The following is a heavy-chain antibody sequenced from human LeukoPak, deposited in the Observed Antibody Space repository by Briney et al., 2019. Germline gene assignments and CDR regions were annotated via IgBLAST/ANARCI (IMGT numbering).Heavy chain of an antibody. CDR2: IYTGGST. J-gene: IGHJ4*02. V-gene: IGHV3-53*01. CDR1: GFTVSSNY. D-gene: IGHD2/OR15-2a*01. CDR3: ARDRTTAYYFDY. Sequence: GGPLRLSCAASGFTVSSNYMSWVRQAPGKGLEWVSIIYTGGSTYYADSVRGRFTISRDNSKNTLYLQMNSLRAEGTAVYYCARDRTTAYYFDYWGQGTLVTVSS.